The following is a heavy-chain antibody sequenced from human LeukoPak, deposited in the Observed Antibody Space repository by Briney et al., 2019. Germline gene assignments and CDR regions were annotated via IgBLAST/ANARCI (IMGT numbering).Heavy chain of an antibody. V-gene: IGHV1-69*06. CDR1: GGTFSSYA. D-gene: IGHD3-22*01. J-gene: IGHJ6*03. CDR2: IIPIFGTA. CDR3: ARVVIYYYYMDV. Sequence: GASVKVSCKASGGTFSSYAISWVRQAPGQGLEWMGGIIPIFGTANYAQKFQGRVTITADKSTSTAYMELSSLRSEDTAVYYCARVVIYYYYMDVWGKGTTVTVXX.